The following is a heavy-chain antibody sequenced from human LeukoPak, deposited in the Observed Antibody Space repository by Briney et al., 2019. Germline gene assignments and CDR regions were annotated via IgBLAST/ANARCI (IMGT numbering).Heavy chain of an antibody. V-gene: IGHV4-39*01. D-gene: IGHD3-10*02. J-gene: IGHJ6*04. CDR1: GGSISSSSYL. Sequence: SETLSLTCTVSGGSISSSSYLWGWIRQPPGKGLEWIGNIYYSGSTYYNPSLKSRVTISLDTSKNQFSLKLSSVTAADTAVYYCAELGITMIGGVWGKGTTVTISS. CDR2: IYYSGST. CDR3: AELGITMIGGV.